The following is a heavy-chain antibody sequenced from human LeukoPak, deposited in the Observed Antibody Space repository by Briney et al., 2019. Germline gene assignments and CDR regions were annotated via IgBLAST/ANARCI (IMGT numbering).Heavy chain of an antibody. CDR2: ISQEGTEK. Sequence: GGSLRLSCLASGFTFSNYWMSWVRQAPGKELEWVASISQEGTEKQYVDSVKGRFTISRDSAKNSLYLQMNSLRVEDTAVYYCARDGHQGRVTTYYYYYMDVWGKGTTVTVSS. J-gene: IGHJ6*03. V-gene: IGHV3-7*01. D-gene: IGHD4-11*01. CDR1: GFTFSNYW. CDR3: ARDGHQGRVTTYYYYYMDV.